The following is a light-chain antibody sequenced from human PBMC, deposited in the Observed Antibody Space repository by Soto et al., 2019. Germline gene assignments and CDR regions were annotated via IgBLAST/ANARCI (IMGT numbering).Light chain of an antibody. Sequence: TQSAVTVPVTPGESASISCRSSQILLYNNTYNYLDWYVQKPGQSPQLLIYFGSNRAPGVPDRFSGSGSGTDHTLKSNSVDAQAIGTYYSGQPRKSLSFGQGARL. J-gene: IGKJ5*01. CDR2: FGS. CDR1: QILLYNNTYNY. CDR3: GQPRKSLS. V-gene: IGKV2-28*01.